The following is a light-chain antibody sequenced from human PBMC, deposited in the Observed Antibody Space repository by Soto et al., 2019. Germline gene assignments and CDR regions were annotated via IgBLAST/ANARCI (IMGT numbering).Light chain of an antibody. J-gene: IGKJ2*01. V-gene: IGKV1-39*01. Sequence: DIQMTQSPSSLSASVGDRVTITCRASQTINAYLNWYQQKPGKAPKLLIYAASSLQSGVPSRFRGSGSGTDFTLTISSLQPEDFATYYCQESYRTPRTFGQGTRLEI. CDR1: QTINAY. CDR3: QESYRTPRT. CDR2: AAS.